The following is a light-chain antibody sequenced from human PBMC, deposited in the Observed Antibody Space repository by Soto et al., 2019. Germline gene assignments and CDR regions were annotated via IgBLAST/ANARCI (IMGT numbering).Light chain of an antibody. J-gene: IGKJ4*01. Sequence: EIVLTQSPGTLSLSPGERDTFSCRASQSFNSNYLVWFQQKPGQAPRLLIYAASIRATGIPDRFIGSASGTDFTLTISRLEPEDFAVYYCQQYESPPLSFGGGTKVEIK. V-gene: IGKV3-20*01. CDR3: QQYESPPLS. CDR2: AAS. CDR1: QSFNSNY.